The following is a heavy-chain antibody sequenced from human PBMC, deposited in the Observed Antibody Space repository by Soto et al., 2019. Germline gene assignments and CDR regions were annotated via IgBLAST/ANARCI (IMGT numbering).Heavy chain of an antibody. V-gene: IGHV4-59*01. Sequence: SETLSLTCTVSGGSISGYYWCWIWQSPGKGLEWIGYIHYSGSTNYNPSLKSRVTISVDTSKNQLSLKLSSVTAADTAVYYCARGSAAGTKSPFDYWGQGTLVTVS. CDR3: ARGSAAGTKSPFDY. J-gene: IGHJ4*02. D-gene: IGHD6-13*01. CDR2: IHYSGST. CDR1: GGSISGYY.